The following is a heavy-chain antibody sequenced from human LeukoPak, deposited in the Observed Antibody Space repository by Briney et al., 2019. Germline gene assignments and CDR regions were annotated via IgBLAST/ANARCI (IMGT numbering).Heavy chain of an antibody. J-gene: IGHJ5*02. CDR1: GFTFSSYA. CDR3: AKSPLEPLGWFDP. D-gene: IGHD1-26*01. CDR2: NSGSGGST. Sequence: GGCLRLSCAASGFTFSSYAMSWVRQAPGKGLDWVSANSGSGGSTYYADSVKGRFTISRDNSKNTLYLQMNSLRAEDTAVYYCAKSPLEPLGWFDPWGQGTLVTVSS. V-gene: IGHV3-23*01.